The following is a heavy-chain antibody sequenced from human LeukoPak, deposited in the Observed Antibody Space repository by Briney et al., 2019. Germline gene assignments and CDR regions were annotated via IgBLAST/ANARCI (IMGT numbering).Heavy chain of an antibody. Sequence: PGRSLRLSCAASGFTFSSYGMHWVRQAPGKGLEWVAVISYDGSNKYYADSVKGRFTISRDNSKNTLYLQMNSLRDEDTAVYYCAKDYYDSSGYFQFDYWGQGTLVTVSS. J-gene: IGHJ4*02. CDR1: GFTFSSYG. CDR2: ISYDGSNK. CDR3: AKDYYDSSGYFQFDY. D-gene: IGHD3-22*01. V-gene: IGHV3-30*18.